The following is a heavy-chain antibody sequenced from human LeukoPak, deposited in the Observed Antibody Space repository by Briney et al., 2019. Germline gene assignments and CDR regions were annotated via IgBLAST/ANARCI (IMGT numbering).Heavy chain of an antibody. CDR1: GYSISSGYY. CDR2: IYHSGST. D-gene: IGHD6-19*01. Sequence: SETLSLTCTVSGYSISSGYYWGWIRQPPGKGLEWIGNIYHSGSTYYNPSLKSRVTISVDTSKNQFSLKLSSVTAADTAVYYCARDSSHTDWGQGTLVTVSS. V-gene: IGHV4-38-2*02. J-gene: IGHJ4*02. CDR3: ARDSSHTD.